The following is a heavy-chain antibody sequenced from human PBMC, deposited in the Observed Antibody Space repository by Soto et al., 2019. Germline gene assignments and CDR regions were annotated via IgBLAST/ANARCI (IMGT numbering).Heavy chain of an antibody. J-gene: IGHJ4*02. Sequence: QVQLVQSGAEVKKPGSSVKVSCKASGGTFSSYAISWVRQAPGQGLEWMGGIIPIFGTANYAQKFQGRVTITADESTRTAYMELSSLRSEDTAVYYCARDRRPGITGTFEYWGQGTLVTVSS. V-gene: IGHV1-69*01. D-gene: IGHD1-20*01. CDR2: IIPIFGTA. CDR1: GGTFSSYA. CDR3: ARDRRPGITGTFEY.